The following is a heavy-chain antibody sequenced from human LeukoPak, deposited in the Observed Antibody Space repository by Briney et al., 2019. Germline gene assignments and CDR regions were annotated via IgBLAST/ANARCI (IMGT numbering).Heavy chain of an antibody. Sequence: EASVKVSCKAPGYTFTSYAISWVRQAPGQGLEWMGGIIPIFGTANYAQKFQGRVTITADKSTSTAYMELSSLRSEDTAVYYCARVLSNYANDYWGQGTLVTVSS. J-gene: IGHJ4*02. CDR3: ARVLSNYANDY. V-gene: IGHV1-69*06. CDR1: GYTFTSYA. D-gene: IGHD4-11*01. CDR2: IIPIFGTA.